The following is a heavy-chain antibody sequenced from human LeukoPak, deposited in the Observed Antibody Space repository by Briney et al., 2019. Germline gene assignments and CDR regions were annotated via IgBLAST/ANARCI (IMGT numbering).Heavy chain of an antibody. Sequence: GESLKISCKGSGYSFTSYWIGWVRQLPGKGLEWMGIIYPGDSDTRYTPSFQGQVTISADKSISTAYLQWSSLKASDTAMYYCARRSGRGDCSGGSCYSVSFNWNVWYYFDYWGQGTLVTASS. CDR3: ARRSGRGDCSGGSCYSVSFNWNVWYYFDY. CDR1: GYSFTSYW. V-gene: IGHV5-51*01. J-gene: IGHJ4*02. D-gene: IGHD2-15*01. CDR2: IYPGDSDT.